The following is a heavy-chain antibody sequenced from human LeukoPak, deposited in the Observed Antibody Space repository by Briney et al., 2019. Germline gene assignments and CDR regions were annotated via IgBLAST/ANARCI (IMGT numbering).Heavy chain of an antibody. CDR1: GFTFSNYW. J-gene: IGHJ6*03. D-gene: IGHD1-26*01. Sequence: GGSLRLSCAASGFTFSNYWMHWVRQAPGKGLVWVSRINSDGSSTSYADSVKGRFTISRDNAKDTLYLQMNSLRAEDTAVYYCARVSSGSYFGYYYYMDVWGKGTTVTVSS. CDR3: ARVSSGSYFGYYYYMDV. V-gene: IGHV3-74*01. CDR2: INSDGSST.